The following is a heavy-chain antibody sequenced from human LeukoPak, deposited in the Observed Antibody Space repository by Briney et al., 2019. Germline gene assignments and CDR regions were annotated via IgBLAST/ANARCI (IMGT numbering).Heavy chain of an antibody. V-gene: IGHV3-23*01. CDR2: ISGSGGST. CDR1: GFTFSSYA. D-gene: IGHD6-13*01. J-gene: IGHJ5*02. Sequence: GGSLRLSCAASGFTFSSYAMSWVRQSSGMVLEWVYVISGSGGSTYYADSVKGRFTISRDNSNNTLYLQMNRVRAEDTAVYSCANPLPNPRIAAAAAWGQGTLVTVSS. CDR3: ANPLPNPRIAAAAA.